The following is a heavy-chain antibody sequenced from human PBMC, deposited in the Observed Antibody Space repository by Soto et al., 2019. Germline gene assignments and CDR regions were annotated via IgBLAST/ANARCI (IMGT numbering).Heavy chain of an antibody. CDR1: GFTFSSYS. J-gene: IGHJ6*02. Sequence: VGALSLSWSASGFTFSSYSMSWVRQVPGKGLEWVSAIIGSGGSTYYADSVKGRFTISRDNSKNTLYLQMNSLRAEDTAVYYCAKNYYGMDVWGQGTTVTVSS. CDR3: AKNYYGMDV. V-gene: IGHV3-23*01. CDR2: IIGSGGST.